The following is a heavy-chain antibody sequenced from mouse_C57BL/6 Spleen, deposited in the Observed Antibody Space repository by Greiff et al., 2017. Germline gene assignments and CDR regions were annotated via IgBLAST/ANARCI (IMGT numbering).Heavy chain of an antibody. CDR2: IFPGSGST. J-gene: IGHJ4*01. V-gene: IGHV1-75*01. Sequence: QVQLQQSGPELVKPGASVKISCKASGYTFTDYYINWVKQRPGQGLEWIGWIFPGSGSTYYNEKFKGKATLTVDKSSSTAYMLLSSLTSEDSAVYFCARPYYYGSREYAMDYWGQGTSVTVSS. D-gene: IGHD1-1*01. CDR1: GYTFTDYY. CDR3: ARPYYYGSREYAMDY.